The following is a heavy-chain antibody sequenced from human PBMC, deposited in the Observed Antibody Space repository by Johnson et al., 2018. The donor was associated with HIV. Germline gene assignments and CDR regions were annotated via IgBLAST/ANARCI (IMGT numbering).Heavy chain of an antibody. CDR2: IKQDGSEK. Sequence: VQLVESGGGVVRPGGSLRLSCAASGFTFSSYWMGWVRQAPGKGLEWVANIKQDGSEKYYVDSVKGRFTISRDNAQNSLYLQMNSLRAEDTALYYCARDWGRFGKVGGDAFDIWGQGTMVTVSS. V-gene: IGHV3-7*05. CDR1: GFTFSSYW. CDR3: ARDWGRFGKVGGDAFDI. J-gene: IGHJ3*02. D-gene: IGHD3-16*01.